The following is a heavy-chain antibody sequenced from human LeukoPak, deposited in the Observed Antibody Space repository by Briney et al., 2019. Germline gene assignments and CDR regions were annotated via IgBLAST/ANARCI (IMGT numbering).Heavy chain of an antibody. Sequence: GGSLRLSCAASGFTFSSYTMSWVRQAPGKGLEWVSTVTTSDGNTYYADSVKGRFTVSRDNSKNTLFLQMNSLRAEDTAVYYCAKDGGLWVSAHWGDSWGRGTLVTVSS. J-gene: IGHJ4*02. D-gene: IGHD7-27*01. CDR1: GFTFSSYT. V-gene: IGHV3-23*01. CDR3: AKDGGLWVSAHWGDS. CDR2: VTTSDGNT.